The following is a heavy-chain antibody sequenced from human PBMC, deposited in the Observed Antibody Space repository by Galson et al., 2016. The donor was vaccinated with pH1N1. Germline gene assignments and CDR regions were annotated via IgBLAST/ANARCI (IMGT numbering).Heavy chain of an antibody. CDR3: ASGPRGFDI. CDR1: GGSISSSSYY. CDR2: GYYFGST. D-gene: IGHD3-10*01. V-gene: IGHV4-39*01. Sequence: ETLSLTCTVSGGSISSSSYYWGWIRQPPGKGLEWIGSGYYFGSTYYNPSLNSRVTISVDTSKNQFPLKLSSVTAADTAVYYCASGPRGFDIWGQGTMVTVSS. J-gene: IGHJ3*02.